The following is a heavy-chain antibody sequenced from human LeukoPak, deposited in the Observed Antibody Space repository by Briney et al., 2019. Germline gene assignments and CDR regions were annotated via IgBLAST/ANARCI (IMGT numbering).Heavy chain of an antibody. CDR1: GFTFSSYS. CDR2: ISSSSYI. Sequence: GGSLRLSCAASGFTFSSYSMNWVRQAPGKGLEWVSSISSSSYIYYADSVKGRFTISRDNAKNSLYLQMNSLRAEDTAVYYCARADLWFGESPTDYWGQGTLVTVSS. V-gene: IGHV3-21*01. D-gene: IGHD3-10*01. CDR3: ARADLWFGESPTDY. J-gene: IGHJ4*02.